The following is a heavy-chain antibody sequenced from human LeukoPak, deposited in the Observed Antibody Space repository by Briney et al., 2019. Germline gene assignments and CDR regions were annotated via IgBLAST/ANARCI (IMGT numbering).Heavy chain of an antibody. J-gene: IGHJ5*01. Sequence: GGSLRLSCVGSGFNFDDYAMNWVRQAPGKGLEWVSYISSSGSTIYYADSVKGRFTISRDNAKNSLYLQMNSLRAEDTAVYYCAKDSSGWYHWFDSWGQGILVTVSS. CDR1: GFNFDDYA. D-gene: IGHD6-19*01. V-gene: IGHV3-11*01. CDR2: ISSSGSTI. CDR3: AKDSSGWYHWFDS.